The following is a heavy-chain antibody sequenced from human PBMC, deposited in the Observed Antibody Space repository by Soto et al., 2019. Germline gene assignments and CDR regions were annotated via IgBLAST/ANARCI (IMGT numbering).Heavy chain of an antibody. J-gene: IGHJ4*02. CDR3: VRDIR. CDR2: INSDGSTT. V-gene: IGHV3-74*01. Sequence: EVQLEESGGGLVQPGGSPRLSCAASGFTFSSIWMHWVRQAPGKGLVWVSCINSDGSTTSYADSVKGRFTISRDNAKNTLYLQMNSLTAEDTAVYYCVRDIRWGQGTLVTVSS. CDR1: GFTFSSIW.